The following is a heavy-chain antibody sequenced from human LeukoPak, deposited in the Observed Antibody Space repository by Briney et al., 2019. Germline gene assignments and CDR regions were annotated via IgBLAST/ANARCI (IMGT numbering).Heavy chain of an antibody. V-gene: IGHV3-21*01. CDR1: GFTFSSYS. CDR2: ISSSSSYI. Sequence: GGSLRLSCAASGFTFSSYSMNWVRQAPGKGLEWVSSISSSSSYIYYADSVKGRFTISRDSAKNSLYLQMNSLRAEDTAVYYCVRLVGYDSSGYPAFDIWGQGTMVTVSS. J-gene: IGHJ3*02. D-gene: IGHD3-22*01. CDR3: VRLVGYDSSGYPAFDI.